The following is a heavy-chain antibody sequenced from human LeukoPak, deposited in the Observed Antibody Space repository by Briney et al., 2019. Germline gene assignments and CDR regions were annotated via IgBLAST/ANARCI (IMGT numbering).Heavy chain of an antibody. CDR1: GFSFSDYG. CDR3: ARDSSGSYSRFDY. J-gene: IGHJ4*02. D-gene: IGHD1-26*01. CDR2: ISSLSNNI. V-gene: IGHV3-21*01. Sequence: PGGSLRLSCGASGFSFSDYGMNWVRQAPGERLEWVSSISSLSNNIYYTDSVKGRFTIPRDNAKNSLYLLMNSLRVEDTAVYYCARDSSGSYSRFDYWGQGTLVTVSS.